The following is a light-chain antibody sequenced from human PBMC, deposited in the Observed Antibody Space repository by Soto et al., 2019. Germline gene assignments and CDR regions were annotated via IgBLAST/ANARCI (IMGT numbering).Light chain of an antibody. Sequence: QSVLTQPPSVSGTPGQRVTISCSGSSSNIGVKTVNWYQQFPGSAPKLLIFRSDQRPSGVPDRFSGSKSGTSASLAISGLQSEDEADYYCSAWDDSLNGRVFGTGTKVTFL. CDR2: RSD. V-gene: IGLV1-44*01. CDR3: SAWDDSLNGRV. CDR1: SSNIGVKT. J-gene: IGLJ1*01.